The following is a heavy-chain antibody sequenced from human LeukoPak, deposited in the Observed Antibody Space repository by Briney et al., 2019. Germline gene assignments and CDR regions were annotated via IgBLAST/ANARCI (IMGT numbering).Heavy chain of an antibody. Sequence: GALRLSRSAPGFTFSSHSMNWVRQAPGKGLEWVSSISSSSSYIYYADSVKGRFTISRDNAKNSLYLQMNSLRAEDTAVYYCARGDCSGGSCYQAWGQGTLVTVSS. CDR2: ISSSSSYI. CDR3: ARGDCSGGSCYQA. CDR1: GFTFSSHS. D-gene: IGHD2-15*01. J-gene: IGHJ4*02. V-gene: IGHV3-21*01.